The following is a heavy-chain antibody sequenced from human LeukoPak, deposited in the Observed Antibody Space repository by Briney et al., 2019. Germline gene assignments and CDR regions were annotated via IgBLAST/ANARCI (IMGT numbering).Heavy chain of an antibody. CDR2: ISAYNGNT. CDR3: ARDRGRTTGTFYFDY. D-gene: IGHD1-1*01. J-gene: IGHJ4*02. Sequence: GASVMVSCKASGYTFTSYGISWVRQAPGQGLEWMGWISAYNGNTNYAQKLQGRVTMTTDTSTSTAYMELRSLRSDDTAVYYCARDRGRTTGTFYFDYWGQGTLVTVSS. V-gene: IGHV1-18*01. CDR1: GYTFTSYG.